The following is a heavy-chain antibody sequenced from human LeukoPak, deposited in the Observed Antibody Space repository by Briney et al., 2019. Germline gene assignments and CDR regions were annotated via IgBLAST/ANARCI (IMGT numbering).Heavy chain of an antibody. CDR1: GFTFSSCA. CDR3: AKAPTKEEEWLLLNYFDY. J-gene: IGHJ4*02. V-gene: IGHV3-23*01. Sequence: PGGSLRLSCATSGFTFSSCAMSWVRQAPGNGPEWVSAISATGYTTHYADSVKGRFTISRDNSKNTLYLQMNSLRAEDTAVYYCAKAPTKEEEWLLLNYFDYWGQGTLVTVSS. D-gene: IGHD3-22*01. CDR2: ISATGYTT.